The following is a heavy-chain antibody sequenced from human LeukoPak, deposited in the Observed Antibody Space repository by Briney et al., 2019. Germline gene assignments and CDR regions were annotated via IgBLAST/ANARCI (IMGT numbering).Heavy chain of an antibody. CDR2: ISYHGSNK. CDR3: ARRQSSSWSDFDY. CDR1: GFTFSTYG. J-gene: IGHJ4*02. D-gene: IGHD6-13*01. Sequence: GRSLRLSCAASGFTFSTYGMHWVRQAPGKGLEWVAIISYHGSNKYYADSVKGRFTISRDNSKNTLYLQMNSLRAEDTAVYYCARRQSSSWSDFDYWGQGTLVTVSS. V-gene: IGHV3-30*03.